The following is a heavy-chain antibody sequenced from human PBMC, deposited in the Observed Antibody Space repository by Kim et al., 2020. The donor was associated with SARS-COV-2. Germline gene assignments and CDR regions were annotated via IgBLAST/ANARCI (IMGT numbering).Heavy chain of an antibody. D-gene: IGHD3-9*01. CDR2: TYYSGVT. CDR3: ARTHENYDSWYDP. V-gene: IGHV4-30-4*01. Sequence: SETLSLTCSVSGGSMNRDDSCWSWIRQSPGKGLEWIGYTYYSGVTLYNPSLKSRLTISVDKSNNQFSPTRSSVTAADTAVYYCARTHENYDSWYDPWGQGTLVIVSS. J-gene: IGHJ5*02. CDR1: GGSMNRDDSC.